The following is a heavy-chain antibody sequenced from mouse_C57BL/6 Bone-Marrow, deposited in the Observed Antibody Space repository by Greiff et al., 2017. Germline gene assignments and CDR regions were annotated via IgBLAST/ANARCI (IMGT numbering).Heavy chain of an antibody. D-gene: IGHD1-1*02. CDR2: INPNNGGT. J-gene: IGHJ3*01. Sequence: VQLQQSGPELVKPGASVKISCKASGYTFTDYYMNWVKQSHGKSLEWIGDINPNNGGTSYNQKFKGKATLTVDKSSSTAYMELRSLTSEDSAVYYCAREDYGIAYWGQGTLVTVSA. CDR3: AREDYGIAY. CDR1: GYTFTDYY. V-gene: IGHV1-26*01.